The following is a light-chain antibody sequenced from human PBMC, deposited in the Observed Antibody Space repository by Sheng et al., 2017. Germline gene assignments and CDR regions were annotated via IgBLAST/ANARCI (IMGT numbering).Light chain of an antibody. CDR2: GAS. CDR1: QSVSSN. J-gene: IGKJ2*01. Sequence: EIVMTQSPATLSVSPGERATLSCRASQSVSSNLAWYQQKPGQAPRLLIYGASTRATGIPARFSGSGSGTEFTLTISSLQSEDFAVYYCQQYNKWPLRTFG. CDR3: QQYNKWPLRT. V-gene: IGKV3D-15*01.